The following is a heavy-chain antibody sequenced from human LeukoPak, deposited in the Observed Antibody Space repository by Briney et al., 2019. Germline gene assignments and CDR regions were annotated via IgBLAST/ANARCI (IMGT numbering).Heavy chain of an antibody. CDR1: GLTFSSYA. V-gene: IGHV3-23*01. CDR2: ISSSGSGGST. D-gene: IGHD4-23*01. CDR3: ARGRPHGNDY. J-gene: IGHJ4*02. Sequence: GGSLRLSCAASGLTFSSYAMSWVRQAPGKGLEWVSAISSSGSGGSTYYADSVKGRFTISRDNSKNTLYLQMNSLRVEDTAVYYCARGRPHGNDYWGQGTLVTVSS.